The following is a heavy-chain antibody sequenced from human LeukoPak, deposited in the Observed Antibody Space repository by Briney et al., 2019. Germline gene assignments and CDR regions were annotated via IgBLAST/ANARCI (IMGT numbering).Heavy chain of an antibody. J-gene: IGHJ4*02. D-gene: IGHD6-13*01. V-gene: IGHV3-21*01. CDR1: GFTLSSYS. CDR2: ISSSSSYI. Sequence: PGGSLRLSCATSGFTLSSYSMNWVRQAPGKGLEWVSSISSSSSYIYYADSVKGRFTISRDNAKNSLYLQMNRLRADDTAVYYCARDRPGYTSSWYSPFDYWGQGTLVTVSS. CDR3: ARDRPGYTSSWYSPFDY.